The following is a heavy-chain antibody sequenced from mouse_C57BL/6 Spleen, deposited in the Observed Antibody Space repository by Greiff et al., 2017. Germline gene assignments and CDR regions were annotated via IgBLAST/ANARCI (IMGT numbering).Heavy chain of an antibody. V-gene: IGHV2-9-1*01. CDR1: GFSLTSYA. J-gene: IGHJ3*01. D-gene: IGHD2-4*01. Sequence: VQRVESGPGLVAPSQSLSITCTVSGFSLTSYAISWVRQPPGKGLEWLGVIWTGGGTNYNSALNSRLSISKDNSKSQVFLKMNSLQTDDTAGYYCARNGIYYDYEGFAYWGQGTLVTVSA. CDR3: ARNGIYYDYEGFAY. CDR2: IWTGGGT.